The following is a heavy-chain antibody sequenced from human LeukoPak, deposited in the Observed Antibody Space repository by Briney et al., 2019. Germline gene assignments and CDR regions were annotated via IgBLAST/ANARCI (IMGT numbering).Heavy chain of an antibody. Sequence: GGSLRLSCAASGFTVSSNYMSWVRQAPGKGLEWVSVIYSGGSTYYADSVKGRFTISRDNSKNTLYLQVNSLRAEDTAVYYCAREATTVYDAFDIWGQGTMVTVSS. CDR3: AREATTVYDAFDI. CDR1: GFTVSSNY. V-gene: IGHV3-66*01. CDR2: IYSGGST. J-gene: IGHJ3*02. D-gene: IGHD4-17*01.